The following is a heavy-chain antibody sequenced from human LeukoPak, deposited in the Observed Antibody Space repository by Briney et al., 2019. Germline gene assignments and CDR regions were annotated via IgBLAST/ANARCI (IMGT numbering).Heavy chain of an antibody. Sequence: GGSLRLSCAASGFTVSSNYMSWVRQAPGKGLEWVSVIYSGGSTNYADSVKGRFTISRDNSKNTLYLQMNSLRAEDTAVYYCAKGIYSAYGRDAFGIWGQGTMVTVSS. J-gene: IGHJ3*02. CDR1: GFTVSSNY. V-gene: IGHV3-53*01. CDR2: IYSGGST. CDR3: AKGIYSAYGRDAFGI. D-gene: IGHD5-12*01.